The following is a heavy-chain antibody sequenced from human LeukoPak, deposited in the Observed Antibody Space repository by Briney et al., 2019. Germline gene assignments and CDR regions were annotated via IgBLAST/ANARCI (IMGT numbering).Heavy chain of an antibody. J-gene: IGHJ5*02. V-gene: IGHV1-8*01. Sequence: ASVKVSCKASGYTFTSYDINWVRQATGQGLEWMGWMNPNSGNTGYAQKFQGRVTMTRNTSISTAYMELSSLRSEDTAVYYCARVVVVPAAKARLSNWLDPWGQGTLVTVSS. D-gene: IGHD2-2*01. CDR1: GYTFTSYD. CDR2: MNPNSGNT. CDR3: ARVVVVPAAKARLSNWLDP.